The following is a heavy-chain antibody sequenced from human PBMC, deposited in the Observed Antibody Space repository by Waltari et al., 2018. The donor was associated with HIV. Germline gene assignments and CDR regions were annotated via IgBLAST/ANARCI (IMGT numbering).Heavy chain of an antibody. CDR3: ASTYYDLLEGWYFDF. Sequence: QVQLQESGPGLVKPSEPLSLPCSVSDYSLTSGYYWGWIRQSPGRGLEWIGSISHSGTTVYSPSLKSRITLFRNTSKNQFFLKLTSATAADTAVYYCASTYYDLLEGWYFDFWGQGRLVTVSS. D-gene: IGHD3-3*01. CDR1: DYSLTSGYY. J-gene: IGHJ4*02. CDR2: ISHSGTT. V-gene: IGHV4-38-2*02.